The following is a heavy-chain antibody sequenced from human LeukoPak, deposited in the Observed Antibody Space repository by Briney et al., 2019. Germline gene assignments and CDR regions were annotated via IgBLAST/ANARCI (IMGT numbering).Heavy chain of an antibody. D-gene: IGHD3-16*02. V-gene: IGHV3-30*04. CDR3: VGSDTIGYTPREWDYWYFDL. CDR1: GLTFNFYA. CDR2: ISSDGTNK. J-gene: IGHJ2*01. Sequence: GRSLRLSCAASGLTFNFYAMHWVRQAPGKGLEWVALISSDGTNKYYADSVRGRFTISRDNSKNTLYLQMNSLRAEDTAVYYCVGSDTIGYTPREWDYWYFDLWGRGTLVTVSS.